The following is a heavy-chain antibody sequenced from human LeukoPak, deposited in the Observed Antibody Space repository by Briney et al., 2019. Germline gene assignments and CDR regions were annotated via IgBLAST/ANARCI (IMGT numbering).Heavy chain of an antibody. J-gene: IGHJ3*02. D-gene: IGHD6-13*01. Sequence: SETLSLTCTVSGYSISSGYYWGWIRQPPGKGLEWIGSIYHSGSTYYNPSLKSRVTISVDTSKNQFSLKLSSVTAADTAVYYCASRGDSSSWYGAFDIWGQGTMVTVSS. CDR1: GYSISSGYY. CDR2: IYHSGST. V-gene: IGHV4-38-2*02. CDR3: ASRGDSSSWYGAFDI.